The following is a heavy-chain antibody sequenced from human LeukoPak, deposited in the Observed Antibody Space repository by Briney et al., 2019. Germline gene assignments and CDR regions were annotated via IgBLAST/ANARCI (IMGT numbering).Heavy chain of an antibody. CDR2: ISGSGSST. CDR3: AKGSSGWGIAVAEFDY. J-gene: IGHJ4*02. CDR1: GFILSSYD. V-gene: IGHV3-23*01. Sequence: GGSLRLSCAASGFILSSYDMYWVRQAPGKGLEWVSAISGSGSSTYYADSVKGRFNISRDNSKNTVYLQMSSLRAEDTALYYCAKGSSGWGIAVAEFDYWGQGTLVTVSS. D-gene: IGHD6-19*01.